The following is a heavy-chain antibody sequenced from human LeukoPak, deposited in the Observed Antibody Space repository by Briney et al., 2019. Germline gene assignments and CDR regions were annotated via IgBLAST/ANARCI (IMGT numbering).Heavy chain of an antibody. CDR3: AKDRGVYSSSWRVNYFDY. Sequence: GGSLRLSCAASGFTFDDYAMHWVRQAPGKGLEWVSGIGWNGGNIAYADSVKGRFTISRDNAKNSLYLQMNSLRAEDTALYYCAKDRGVYSSSWRVNYFDYWGQGTLVTVSS. V-gene: IGHV3-9*01. CDR1: GFTFDDYA. J-gene: IGHJ4*02. CDR2: IGWNGGNI. D-gene: IGHD6-13*01.